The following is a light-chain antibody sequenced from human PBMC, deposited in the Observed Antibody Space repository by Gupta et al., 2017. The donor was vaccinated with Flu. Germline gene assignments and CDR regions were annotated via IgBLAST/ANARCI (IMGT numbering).Light chain of an antibody. CDR3: QQRRYWPPIT. J-gene: IGKJ5*01. CDR1: QSVSTY. CDR2: DAS. Sequence: EIVLTPSPATLSLSPGQRATLSCRASQSVSTYLAWYQQKPGQAPRLLIYDASNRATGIPARFSGSGSGTDFTLTISSLEPEDFAVYYCQQRRYWPPITFGPGTRLEI. V-gene: IGKV3-11*01.